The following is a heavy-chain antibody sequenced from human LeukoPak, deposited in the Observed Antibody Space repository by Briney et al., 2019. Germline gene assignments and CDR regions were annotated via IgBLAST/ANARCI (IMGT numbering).Heavy chain of an antibody. D-gene: IGHD3-10*01. CDR1: GYSFTAFY. V-gene: IGHV1-2*02. CDR2: ITPNSGGT. Sequence: ASVKVSCKTSGYSFTAFYIHWVRQAPGHGLEWMGWITPNSGGTNYAQKFQGRVTMTRDTSITTAYMELSSLTSDDAAVYFCASGSGTYSPDYWGQGTLVTVSS. J-gene: IGHJ4*02. CDR3: ASGSGTYSPDY.